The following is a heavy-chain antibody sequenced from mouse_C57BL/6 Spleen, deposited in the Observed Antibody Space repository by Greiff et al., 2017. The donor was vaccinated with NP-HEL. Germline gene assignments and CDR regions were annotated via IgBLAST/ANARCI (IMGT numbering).Heavy chain of an antibody. CDR3: ARTFYYGNPYAMDY. V-gene: IGHV1-75*01. D-gene: IGHD2-1*01. Sequence: QVQLKQSGPELVKPGASVKISCKASGYTFTDYYINWVKQRPGQGLEWIGWIFPGSGSTYYNEKFKGKATLTVDKSSSTAYMLLSSLTSEDSAVYFCARTFYYGNPYAMDYWGQGTSVTVSS. CDR2: IFPGSGST. J-gene: IGHJ4*01. CDR1: GYTFTDYY.